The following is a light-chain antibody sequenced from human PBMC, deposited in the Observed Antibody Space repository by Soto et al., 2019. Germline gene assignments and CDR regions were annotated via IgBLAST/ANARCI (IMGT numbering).Light chain of an antibody. CDR3: QQYDDWPPWT. Sequence: EIVMTQSPATLSVSPLEGVTLSFRASESVASNLAWYQQKPGQAPRLLMYGASTRATGIPDRITGSGSGTEFTLTISSLQSEDFAVYYCQQYDDWPPWTFGQGTKVDIK. V-gene: IGKV3-15*01. CDR2: GAS. CDR1: ESVASN. J-gene: IGKJ1*01.